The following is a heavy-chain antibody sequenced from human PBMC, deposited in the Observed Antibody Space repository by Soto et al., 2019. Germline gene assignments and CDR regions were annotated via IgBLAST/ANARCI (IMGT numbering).Heavy chain of an antibody. V-gene: IGHV3-30*03. J-gene: IGHJ2*01. CDR3: FQAEDGIRDLCTVSAFLLKRSIDL. D-gene: IGHD2-15*01. Sequence: KGLEWVAVISHEGSNEYYADSVKGRFTISRDNSKNTLYLQMNRLRAEDTAVFFFFQAEDGIRDLCTVSAFLLKRSIDL. CDR2: ISHEGSNE.